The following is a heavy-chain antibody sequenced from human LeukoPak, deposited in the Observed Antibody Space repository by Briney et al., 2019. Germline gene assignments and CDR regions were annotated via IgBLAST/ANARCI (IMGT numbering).Heavy chain of an antibody. J-gene: IGHJ4*02. V-gene: IGHV3-48*04. Sequence: GGSLRLSCAASGFTFSSYSMNWVRQAPGKGLEWVSYISSSTSTIYYADSVKGRFTISRDNAKKTLCLQMNSLRAEDTAVYYCARASNWNDADFEYWGQGTLVTVSS. CDR2: ISSSTSTI. D-gene: IGHD1-1*01. CDR1: GFTFSSYS. CDR3: ARASNWNDADFEY.